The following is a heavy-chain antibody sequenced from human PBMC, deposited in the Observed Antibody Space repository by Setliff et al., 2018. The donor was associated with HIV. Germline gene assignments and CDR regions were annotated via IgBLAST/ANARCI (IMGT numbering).Heavy chain of an antibody. CDR2: ITASGPNT. CDR3: ASSNVVVVTASVSDAFDI. V-gene: IGHV3-23*01. CDR1: GFTFSTYG. Sequence: GGSLRLSCAASGFTFSTYGMSWVRQTPGKGLEWVSGITASGPNTYYTDSVKGRFAISRDNAKNTLFLQMNSLRAEDTAVYYCASSNVVVVTASVSDAFDIWGQGTMVTVSS. D-gene: IGHD2-21*02. J-gene: IGHJ3*02.